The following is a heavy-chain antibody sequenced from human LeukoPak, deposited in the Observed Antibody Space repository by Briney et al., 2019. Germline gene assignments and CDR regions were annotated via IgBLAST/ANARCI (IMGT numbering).Heavy chain of an antibody. CDR2: ISAYNGNT. Sequence: ASVKVSCKASGYTFTSYGISWVRQAPGQGLEWMGWISAYNGNTNYAQKLHGRVTMTTDTSTSTAYMELRSLRSDDTAVYYCARSALTMYYFDYWGQGTLVTVSS. CDR3: ARSALTMYYFDY. V-gene: IGHV1-18*01. J-gene: IGHJ4*02. CDR1: GYTFTSYG. D-gene: IGHD1-14*01.